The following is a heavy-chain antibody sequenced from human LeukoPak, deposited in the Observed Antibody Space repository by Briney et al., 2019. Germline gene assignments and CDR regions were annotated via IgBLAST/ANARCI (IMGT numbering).Heavy chain of an antibody. CDR1: GGSFSGYY. D-gene: IGHD2-2*01. V-gene: IGHV4-34*01. CDR3: ARKALVPAANWFDP. J-gene: IGHJ5*02. CDR2: INHSGST. Sequence: PSETLSLTCAVYGGSFSGYYWSWIRQPPGKGLEWIGEINHSGSTNYNPSLKSRVTISVDTSKNQFSLKLSSVTAADTAVYYCARKALVPAANWFDPWGQGTGDTVSS.